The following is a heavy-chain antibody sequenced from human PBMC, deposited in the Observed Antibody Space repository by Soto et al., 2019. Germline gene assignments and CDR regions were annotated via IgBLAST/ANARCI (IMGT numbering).Heavy chain of an antibody. J-gene: IGHJ6*02. CDR3: ARSRLKAGSRFYGMDV. D-gene: IGHD3-10*01. CDR1: GFTFSSYD. V-gene: IGHV3-33*01. CDR2: IWYDGSNK. Sequence: QVQLVESGGGVVQPGRSLRLSCAASGFTFSSYDMHWVRQAPGKGLEWVAVIWYDGSNKYYADSVKGRFTISRDNSKNTLYLQMNRLRAEDTDVYYCARSRLKAGSRFYGMDVWGQGTTVTVSS.